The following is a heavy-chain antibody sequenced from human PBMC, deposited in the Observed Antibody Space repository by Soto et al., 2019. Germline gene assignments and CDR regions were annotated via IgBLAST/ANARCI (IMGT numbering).Heavy chain of an antibody. D-gene: IGHD6-13*01. CDR3: ARSSGSCPNWFDH. V-gene: IGHV3-48*01. J-gene: IGHJ5*02. CDR1: GFTFSSYS. CDR2: ISSSSSTI. Sequence: EVQLVESGGGLVQPGGSLRLSCAASGFTFSSYSMNWVRQAPGKGLEWVSYISSSSSTIYYADSVKGRFTISRDNAKNSLYLQMNSLRAEDTGVYYCARSSGSCPNWFDHWGQGTLVTVSS.